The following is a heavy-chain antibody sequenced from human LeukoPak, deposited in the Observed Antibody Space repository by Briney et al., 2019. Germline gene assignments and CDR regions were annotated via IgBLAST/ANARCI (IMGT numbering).Heavy chain of an antibody. Sequence: GGSLRLSCEASGFTFSDYWLSWVRQAPGKGLEWVANIKQDGSEKNYVDSVKGRFTISRDNAKNSLYLQMNSLRAEDTAVYYCAKKTIVGATVDAFDIWDQGTMVTVSS. CDR3: AKKTIVGATVDAFDI. J-gene: IGHJ3*02. V-gene: IGHV3-7*01. CDR1: GFTFSDYW. D-gene: IGHD1-26*01. CDR2: IKQDGSEK.